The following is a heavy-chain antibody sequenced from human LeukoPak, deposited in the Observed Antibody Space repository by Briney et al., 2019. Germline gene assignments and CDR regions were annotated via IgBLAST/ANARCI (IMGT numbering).Heavy chain of an antibody. CDR2: IYYSGST. Sequence: PSETLSLTCTVSGGSISSYYWSWIRQPPGKGLEWIGYIYYSGSTNYNPSLKSRVTISVDTSKNQFSLKLSSVTAADTAVYYCARQHYSSGWYRGTDCWGQGTLVTVSS. V-gene: IGHV4-59*01. J-gene: IGHJ4*02. CDR3: ARQHYSSGWYRGTDC. D-gene: IGHD6-19*01. CDR1: GGSISSYY.